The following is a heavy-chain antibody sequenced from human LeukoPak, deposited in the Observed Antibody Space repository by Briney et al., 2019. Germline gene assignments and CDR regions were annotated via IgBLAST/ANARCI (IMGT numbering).Heavy chain of an antibody. D-gene: IGHD1-26*01. CDR3: ARDLRSGSYYYYGMDV. V-gene: IGHV4-59*01. CDR1: GGSISSYY. CDR2: IYYSGST. Sequence: PSETLSLTCTVSGGSISSYYWSWIRQPPGKGLEWIGYIYYSGSTNYNPSLKSRVTISVDTSKNQFSLKLSSVTAADTAVYYCARDLRSGSYYYYGMDVWGQGTTVTVSS. J-gene: IGHJ6*02.